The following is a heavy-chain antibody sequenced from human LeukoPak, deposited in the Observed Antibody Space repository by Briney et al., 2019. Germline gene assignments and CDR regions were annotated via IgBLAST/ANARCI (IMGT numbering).Heavy chain of an antibody. CDR2: INPNTDDT. CDR3: GRDDHWGLGDY. V-gene: IGHV1-2*02. CDR1: GYTFTGYY. J-gene: IGHJ4*02. D-gene: IGHD3-16*01. Sequence: ASVKVSCTASGYTFTGYYLHWVRQAPGQGLEWMGWINPNTDDTNYAQKFQGRVTMTRDTSISTAYMELSRLTSDDTAVYYCGRDDHWGLGDYWGQGTLVTVSS.